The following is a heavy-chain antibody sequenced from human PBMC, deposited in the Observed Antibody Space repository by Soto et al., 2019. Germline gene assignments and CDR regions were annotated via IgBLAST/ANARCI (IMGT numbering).Heavy chain of an antibody. CDR3: ARAMTTVTTIDY. CDR2: IYYSGST. CDR1: GGSISSGGYY. V-gene: IGHV4-31*03. Sequence: SETLSLTCTVSGGSISSGGYYWSWIRQHPGKGLEWIGYIYYSGSTSYNPSLKSRVTISVDRSKNQFSLKLSSVTAADTAVYYCARAMTTVTTIDYWGQGTLVTVSS. J-gene: IGHJ4*02. D-gene: IGHD4-17*01.